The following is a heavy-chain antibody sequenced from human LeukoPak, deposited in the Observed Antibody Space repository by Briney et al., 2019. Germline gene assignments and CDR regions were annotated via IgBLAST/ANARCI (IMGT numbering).Heavy chain of an antibody. CDR3: ARDLYCSGGSCYSSRAAPYYYYMDV. D-gene: IGHD2-15*01. V-gene: IGHV1-46*01. Sequence: ASVKVSCKASGYTFTGYYMHWVRQAPGQGLEWMGIINPSGGSTSYAQKFQGRVTMTRDTSTSTVYMELSSLRSEDTAVYYCARDLYCSGGSCYSSRAAPYYYYMDVWGKGTTVTVSS. J-gene: IGHJ6*03. CDR2: INPSGGST. CDR1: GYTFTGYY.